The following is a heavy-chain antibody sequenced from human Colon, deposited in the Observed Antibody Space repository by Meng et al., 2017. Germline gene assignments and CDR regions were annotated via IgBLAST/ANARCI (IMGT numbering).Heavy chain of an antibody. CDR1: GGSVSSGSYY. V-gene: IGHV4-61*01. J-gene: IGHJ4*02. CDR3: ARGPLDY. CDR2: IYYTGST. Sequence: QVQLQESGPGLVRPSETLSLTCTVSGGSVSSGSYYWSWIRQPPGKGLEWIGYIYYTGSTNYNPSLKGRVTISVDTSKNQFSLKLSSVTAADTAVYYCARGPLDYWGQGTLVTVSS.